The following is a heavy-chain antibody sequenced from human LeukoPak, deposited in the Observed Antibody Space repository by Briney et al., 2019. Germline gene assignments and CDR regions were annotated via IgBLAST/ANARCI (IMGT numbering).Heavy chain of an antibody. Sequence: PGGSLRLSCAASGFTFSSYAMSWVRQAPGKGLEWVSAISGSGGSTYYADSVKGRFTISRDNSKNTLYLQMNSLRAEDTAVYYCAKDPRDRQGYCSGGSCYSELWAWYFDLWGRGTLVTVSS. CDR3: AKDPRDRQGYCSGGSCYSELWAWYFDL. CDR1: GFTFSSYA. V-gene: IGHV3-23*01. CDR2: ISGSGGST. D-gene: IGHD2-15*01. J-gene: IGHJ2*01.